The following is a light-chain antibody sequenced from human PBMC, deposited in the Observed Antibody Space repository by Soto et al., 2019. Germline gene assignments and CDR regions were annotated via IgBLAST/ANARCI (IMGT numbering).Light chain of an antibody. Sequence: SYELTQPPSVSVAPGQTARITCGGNNSGSKSVHWYQQKPGQAPELVVYDDSDRPSGIPERFSGSNSGNTATLTISRVEAGDEADYYCQVWDSSSDHLVFGGGTKLTVL. V-gene: IGLV3-21*02. CDR2: DDS. CDR3: QVWDSSSDHLV. CDR1: NSGSKS. J-gene: IGLJ2*01.